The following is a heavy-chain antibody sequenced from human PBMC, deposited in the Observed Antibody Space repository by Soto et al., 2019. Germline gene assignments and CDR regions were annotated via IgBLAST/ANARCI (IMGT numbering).Heavy chain of an antibody. V-gene: IGHV3-7*01. CDR2: IKEDGSAE. CDR1: GFTFSVYW. CDR3: ARVRSPYYFDY. Sequence: GGSLRLSCAASGFTFSVYWMTWVRQAPGKGLEWVAYIKEDGSAEYYVDSVRGRFTLSRDNAKNSLYLQMNSLRAEDTAVYYCARVRSPYYFDYWGQGTLVTVSS. J-gene: IGHJ4*02.